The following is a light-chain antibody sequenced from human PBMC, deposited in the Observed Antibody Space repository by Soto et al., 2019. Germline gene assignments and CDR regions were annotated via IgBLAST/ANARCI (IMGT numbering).Light chain of an antibody. Sequence: EIVMTQSPATLSVSPGERATLSCRASQSVSSNLAWYQQKPGQAPRLLIYGASTRATGIPARFSGSGSGTECTLTISSLQSEDFAVYYCQQCNNWPQYTFGQGTKLEIK. CDR1: QSVSSN. J-gene: IGKJ2*01. V-gene: IGKV3-15*01. CDR3: QQCNNWPQYT. CDR2: GAS.